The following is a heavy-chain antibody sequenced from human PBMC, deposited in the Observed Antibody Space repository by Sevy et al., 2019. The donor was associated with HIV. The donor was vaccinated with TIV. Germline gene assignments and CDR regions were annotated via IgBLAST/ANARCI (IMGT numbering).Heavy chain of an antibody. CDR3: ASDGGYSDYGMDV. V-gene: IGHV3-48*01. J-gene: IGHJ6*02. Sequence: GGSLRLSCAASGFTFSSYNMNWVRQAPGKGLECISFISSGGHTIYYADSVKGRFTSSRDSAKNSVYLQMNSLRVEDTAVYYCASDGGYSDYGMDVWGQGTTVTVSS. D-gene: IGHD2-15*01. CDR2: ISSGGHTI. CDR1: GFTFSSYN.